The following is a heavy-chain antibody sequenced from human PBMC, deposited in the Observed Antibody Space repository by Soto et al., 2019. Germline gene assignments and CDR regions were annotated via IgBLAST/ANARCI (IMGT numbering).Heavy chain of an antibody. D-gene: IGHD2-2*01. CDR2: IDPSDSYV. CDR3: TRRASSSFYHFDF. J-gene: IGHJ4*02. V-gene: IGHV5-10-1*01. CDR1: GDSFTAYW. Sequence: PGEPMKVSCQAAGDSFTAYWVTWLRQMPGKGLEWMATIDPSDSYVDYSPSFRGHVTFSVDRSITTVYLQWNSLKASDSAMYFCTRRASSSFYHFDFWGQGALVTVSS.